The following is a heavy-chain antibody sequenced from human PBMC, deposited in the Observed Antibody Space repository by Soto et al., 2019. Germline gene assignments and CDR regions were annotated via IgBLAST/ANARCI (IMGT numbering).Heavy chain of an antibody. CDR1: GGSISSGDYY. CDR2: IYYSGST. Sequence: LSLTCTVSGGSISSGDYYWSWIRQPPGKGLEWIGYIYYSGSTYYNPSLKSRVTISVDTSKNQFSLKLSSVTAADTAVYYCAREVLWFGESIGDWFDPWGQGTLVTVSS. J-gene: IGHJ5*02. D-gene: IGHD3-10*01. CDR3: AREVLWFGESIGDWFDP. V-gene: IGHV4-30-4*01.